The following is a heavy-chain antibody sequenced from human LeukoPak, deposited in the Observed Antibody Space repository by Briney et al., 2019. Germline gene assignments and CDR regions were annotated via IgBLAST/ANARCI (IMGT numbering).Heavy chain of an antibody. CDR3: AKGIGPLTGYSLDY. V-gene: IGHV3-43*02. Sequence: GGSLRLSCAASGFTFNDYSMHWVRQAPGKGLEWVSRISADGGSTYYADSVRGRFTISGDNSKDSLYLQMNSLRTEDTAVYYCAKGIGPLTGYSLDYWGQGTLVSVSS. D-gene: IGHD3-9*01. J-gene: IGHJ4*02. CDR2: ISADGGST. CDR1: GFTFNDYS.